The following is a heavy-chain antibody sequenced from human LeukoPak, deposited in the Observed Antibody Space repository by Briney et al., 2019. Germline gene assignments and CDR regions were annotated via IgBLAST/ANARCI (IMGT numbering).Heavy chain of an antibody. V-gene: IGHV6-1*01. Sequence: SQTLALTCAISGDSVSSNNAAWNWISQSPSRNLEWLGRTYYRSKWYNDYAVSVKSRITINPDTSKNQFSLQLNSVTPEDTAVYYCARGDGYSNTWYYFDYWGQGTLVTVSS. CDR2: TYYRSKWYN. J-gene: IGHJ4*02. CDR1: GDSVSSNNAA. D-gene: IGHD6-13*01. CDR3: ARGDGYSNTWYYFDY.